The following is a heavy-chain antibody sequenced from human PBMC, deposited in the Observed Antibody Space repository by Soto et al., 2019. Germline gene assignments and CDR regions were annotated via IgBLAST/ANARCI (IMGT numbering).Heavy chain of an antibody. J-gene: IGHJ4*02. CDR1: GVSIGSHDW. D-gene: IGHD5-18*01. CDR2: SHQSGNT. Sequence: SETLSLTCAVSGVSIGSHDWWTWVRQPPGKGLEWIGESHQSGNTNYNSYLESRVTISLDKSKNHFSLQLSSVTVADTAVYYCATRDTGRVYWGQGTLVTVPS. CDR3: ATRDTGRVY. V-gene: IGHV4-4*02.